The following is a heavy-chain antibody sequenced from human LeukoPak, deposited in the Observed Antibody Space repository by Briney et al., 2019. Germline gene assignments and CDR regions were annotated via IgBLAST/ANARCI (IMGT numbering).Heavy chain of an antibody. CDR3: ARKTASGYYDSSGPSDY. CDR1: GFTFSSYG. D-gene: IGHD3-22*01. Sequence: PGRSLRLSCAASGFTFSSYGMHWVRQAPGKGLEWVAVIWYDGSNKYYADSVKGRFTISRDNSKNTLYLQMNSLRAEDTAVYYCARKTASGYYDSSGPSDYWGQGTLVTVSS. J-gene: IGHJ4*02. V-gene: IGHV3-33*01. CDR2: IWYDGSNK.